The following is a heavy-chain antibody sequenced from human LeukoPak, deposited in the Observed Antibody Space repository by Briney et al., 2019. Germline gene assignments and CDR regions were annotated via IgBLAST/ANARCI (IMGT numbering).Heavy chain of an antibody. D-gene: IGHD3-22*01. CDR2: ISSTGSTI. J-gene: IGHJ3*02. Sequence: PRGSLRLSCAPPGFTFRSYDMNSVCQAPRKGLEWVSYISSTGSTIYYADSVKGRFTISRDNAKNSLYLQMNSLRAEDTAVYYCARTNYDSSLGASDIWGQGTMVTVSS. CDR3: ARTNYDSSLGASDI. CDR1: GFTFRSYD. V-gene: IGHV3-48*03.